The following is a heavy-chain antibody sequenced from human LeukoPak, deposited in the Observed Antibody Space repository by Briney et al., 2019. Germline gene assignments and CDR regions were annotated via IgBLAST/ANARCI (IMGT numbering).Heavy chain of an antibody. CDR2: ISLSGLT. D-gene: IGHD2-8*01. J-gene: IGHJ4*02. CDR3: SRENGAFSPFGY. CDR1: GGSISNTNW. Sequence: SETLSLTCGVSGGSISNTNWWSWVRQPPGQGLEWIGEISLSGLTNYKPSLKSRVTVSLDKSKNHLSLNLTSVTAADTAVYYCSRENGAFSPFGYWGQGTLVTVPS. V-gene: IGHV4-4*02.